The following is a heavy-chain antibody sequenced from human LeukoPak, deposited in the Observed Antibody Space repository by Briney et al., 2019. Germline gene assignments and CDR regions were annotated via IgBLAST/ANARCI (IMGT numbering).Heavy chain of an antibody. J-gene: IGHJ4*02. CDR3: AITGDCSGYSFDY. V-gene: IGHV3-30*03. D-gene: IGHD3-22*01. Sequence: GGSLRLSCAASGFTFSSYGMHWVRQAPGKGLEWVAVISYDGSNKYYADSVKGRFTISRDNSKNTLYLQMNSLRAEDTAVYYCAITGDCSGYSFDYWGQGTLVTVSS. CDR2: ISYDGSNK. CDR1: GFTFSSYG.